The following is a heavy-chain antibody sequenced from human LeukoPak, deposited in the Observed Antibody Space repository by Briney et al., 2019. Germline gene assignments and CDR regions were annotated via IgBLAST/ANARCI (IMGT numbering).Heavy chain of an antibody. CDR2: IKSKTDGGTT. V-gene: IGHV3-15*07. J-gene: IGHJ3*02. CDR1: GFTFSNAW. CDR3: TTCIAVENNDAFDI. Sequence: PGGSLRLSCAASGFTFSNAWMNWVRQAPGKGLEWVGRIKSKTDGGTTDYAAPVKGRFTISRDDSKNTPYLQMNSLKTEDTAVYYCTTCIAVENNDAFDIWGQGTMVTVSS. D-gene: IGHD6-19*01.